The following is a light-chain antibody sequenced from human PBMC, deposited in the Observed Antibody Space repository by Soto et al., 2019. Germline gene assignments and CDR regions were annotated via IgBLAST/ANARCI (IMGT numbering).Light chain of an antibody. J-gene: IGLJ2*01. Sequence: QSVVTQPPSASGTPGQGVSISCSGSNSNIGKHTVNWYQQVPGTAPKLLIYSTNQRPSGVPDRFSGSKSGTSASLTIRGLESEDEAEYHCSSWDDSLSGVVFGGGTKLTVL. CDR1: NSNIGKHT. CDR3: SSWDDSLSGVV. CDR2: STN. V-gene: IGLV1-44*01.